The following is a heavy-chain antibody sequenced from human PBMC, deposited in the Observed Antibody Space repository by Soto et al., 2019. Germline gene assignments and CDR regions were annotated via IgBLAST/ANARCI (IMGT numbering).Heavy chain of an antibody. V-gene: IGHV4-39*01. CDR3: ARHLLWFGDRSARGYFDY. CDR2: IYYSGST. Sequence: SETLSLTCTVSGGSISSSSYYWGWIRQPPGKGLEWIGSIYYSGSTYYNPSLKSRVTISVDTSKNQFSLKLSSVTAADTAVYYCARHLLWFGDRSARGYFDYWGQGTLVTVSS. J-gene: IGHJ4*02. D-gene: IGHD3-10*01. CDR1: GGSISSSSYY.